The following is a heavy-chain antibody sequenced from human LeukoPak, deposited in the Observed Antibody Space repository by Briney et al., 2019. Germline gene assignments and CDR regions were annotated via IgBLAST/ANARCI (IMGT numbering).Heavy chain of an antibody. Sequence: PSHTLSHTCTVSGGSISSYYWSWIPQPPGKGLVWVGYIYYIGSTNYNPSLKSRVTISVDTSKNQFSLKLSSVTAADTAVYYCARAPVTPTFDYWGQGTRVTVSS. CDR1: GGSISSYY. CDR3: ARAPVTPTFDY. J-gene: IGHJ4*02. V-gene: IGHV4-59*07. CDR2: IYYIGST. D-gene: IGHD4-17*01.